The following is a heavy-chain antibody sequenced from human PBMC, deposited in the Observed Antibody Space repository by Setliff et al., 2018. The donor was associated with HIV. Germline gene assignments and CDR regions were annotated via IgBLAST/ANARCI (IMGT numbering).Heavy chain of an antibody. D-gene: IGHD3-22*01. Sequence: PGGSLRLSCAASGFTFKNYLMSWVRQAPGTGLEWVANIKTDGRQRDYVDSVKGRFTISRDDAKNYLYLQMNRLRAEDTAVYYCVRGGGHTEMFYYDLDYWGKGTTVTVSS. CDR1: GFTFKNYL. CDR3: VRGGGHTEMFYYDLDY. V-gene: IGHV3-7*03. CDR2: IKTDGRQR. J-gene: IGHJ6*04.